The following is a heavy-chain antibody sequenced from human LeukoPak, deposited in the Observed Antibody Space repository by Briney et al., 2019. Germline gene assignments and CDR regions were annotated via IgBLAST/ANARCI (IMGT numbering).Heavy chain of an antibody. D-gene: IGHD3-22*01. CDR1: GGSFSGYY. V-gene: IGHV4-34*01. Sequence: PSETLSLTCAVYGGSFSGYYWSWIRQPPGKGLEWIGEINHSGSTNYNPSLKSRVTISVDTSKNQFSLKLSSVTAADTAVYYCARARVASGYFGYWGQGTLVTVSS. CDR3: ARARVASGYFGY. CDR2: INHSGST. J-gene: IGHJ4*02.